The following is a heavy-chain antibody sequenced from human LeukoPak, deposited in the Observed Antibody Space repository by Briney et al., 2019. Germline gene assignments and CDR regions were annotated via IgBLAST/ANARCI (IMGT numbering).Heavy chain of an antibody. Sequence: GGSLRLSCVASGFTFSRYGMHWVRQAPGKGLEWVAVISYDGSNKYYADSVKGRFTISRDNSKNTLYLQMNSLRAEDTAVYYCARESQAYYYGSGSPNYWGQGTLVTVSS. CDR2: ISYDGSNK. D-gene: IGHD3-10*01. J-gene: IGHJ4*02. CDR3: ARESQAYYYGSGSPNY. CDR1: GFTFSRYG. V-gene: IGHV3-30*19.